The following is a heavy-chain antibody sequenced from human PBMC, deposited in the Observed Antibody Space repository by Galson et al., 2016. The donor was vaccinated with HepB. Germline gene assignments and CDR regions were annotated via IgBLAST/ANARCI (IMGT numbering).Heavy chain of an antibody. J-gene: IGHJ2*01. D-gene: IGHD3-9*01. CDR2: IHSDGRST. CDR1: GFTFSSYW. CDR3: ARDPPYYDILTDEGYFDL. V-gene: IGHV3-74*01. Sequence: SLRLACAASGFTFSSYWMHWVRQAPGKGLVWVSRIHSDGRSTSYADSVKGRFTISRDNAKNTLYVQMNSRRAEDTAVYYCARDPPYYDILTDEGYFDLWGRGTLVTVSS.